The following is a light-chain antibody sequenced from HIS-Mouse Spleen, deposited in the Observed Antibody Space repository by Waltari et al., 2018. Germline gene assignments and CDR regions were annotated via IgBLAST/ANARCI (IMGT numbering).Light chain of an antibody. Sequence: SYELTQPPSVSVSPGQTARITCSGDALPKKYAYWYQQKSGQAPVLVIYDDSKRPSGIPGRFAGSSSGTKATLTISGAQVEDEADYYCYSTDSSGNHRVFGGGTKLTVL. V-gene: IGLV3-10*01. CDR2: DDS. CDR3: YSTDSSGNHRV. CDR1: ALPKKY. J-gene: IGLJ2*01.